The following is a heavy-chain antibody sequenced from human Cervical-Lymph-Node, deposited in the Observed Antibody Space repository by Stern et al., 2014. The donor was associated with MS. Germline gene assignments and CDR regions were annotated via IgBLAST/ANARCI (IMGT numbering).Heavy chain of an antibody. Sequence: EVQLLESGGGLVQPGRSLRLSCAASGFTFDDYAMHWVRQAPGKGLEWVSGISWNSGSIGYADSVKGRFTISRDNAKNSLYLQMNSLRAEDTALYYCAKDDDSSGYYLGAFDIWGQGTMVTVSS. J-gene: IGHJ3*02. CDR3: AKDDDSSGYYLGAFDI. V-gene: IGHV3-9*01. CDR1: GFTFDDYA. CDR2: ISWNSGSI. D-gene: IGHD3-22*01.